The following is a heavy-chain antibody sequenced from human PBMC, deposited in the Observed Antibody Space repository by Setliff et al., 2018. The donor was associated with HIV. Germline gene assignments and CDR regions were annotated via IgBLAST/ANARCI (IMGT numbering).Heavy chain of an antibody. D-gene: IGHD3-22*01. V-gene: IGHV1-69*13. Sequence: SVKVSCKASGGTFSTYGISWVRQAAGQGLEWMGGIIPIFATEDYAPKFRGRVSITADESTSTAYMELRSLRSEDTAVYYCARREATYYYDTRYFDYWGQGTLVTVS. J-gene: IGHJ4*02. CDR1: GGTFSTYG. CDR2: IIPIFATE. CDR3: ARREATYYYDTRYFDY.